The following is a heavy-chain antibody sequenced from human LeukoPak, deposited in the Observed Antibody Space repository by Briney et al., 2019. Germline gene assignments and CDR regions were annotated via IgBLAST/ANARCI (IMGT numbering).Heavy chain of an antibody. Sequence: ASETLSLTCTVSGGPISSGAYYWSWIRQHPGKGLEWIGYIYYSGSNHYNPSLKSRVTISVDTSKNQFSLKLSSVTAADTAVYYCARDKAHFTYGGQGTLVTVSS. J-gene: IGHJ4*02. CDR1: GGPISSGAYY. CDR3: ARDKAHFTY. D-gene: IGHD3-3*02. CDR2: IYYSGSN. V-gene: IGHV4-61*08.